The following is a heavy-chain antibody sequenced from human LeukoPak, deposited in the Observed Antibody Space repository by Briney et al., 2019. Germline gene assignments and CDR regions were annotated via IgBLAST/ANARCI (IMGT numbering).Heavy chain of an antibody. V-gene: IGHV4-34*01. D-gene: IGHD3-3*01. J-gene: IGHJ6*02. CDR1: GGSFSGYY. Sequence: PSETLSLTCAVYGGSFSGYYWSWVRQPPGKGLEWFGEINHSGSTNYNPSLKSRVTMSVDTSKNQFSLKLSSVTAADTAVYYCARGGVDFWSGYYNYYYYGMDVWGQGTTVTVSS. CDR3: ARGGVDFWSGYYNYYYYGMDV. CDR2: INHSGST.